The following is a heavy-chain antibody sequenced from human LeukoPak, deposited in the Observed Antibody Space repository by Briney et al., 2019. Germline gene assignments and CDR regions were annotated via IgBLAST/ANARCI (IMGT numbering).Heavy chain of an antibody. D-gene: IGHD3-22*01. CDR2: IYYSGST. CDR1: GGSISSYY. Sequence: SETLSLTCTVSGGSISSYYWSWIRQPPGKGLEWIGYIYYSGSTNYNPSLKSRVTISVDTSKNQFSLKLSSVTAADTAVYYCARGPDYYDSRGYLGRVDWGQGTLVTVSS. CDR3: ARGPDYYDSRGYLGRVD. V-gene: IGHV4-59*12. J-gene: IGHJ4*02.